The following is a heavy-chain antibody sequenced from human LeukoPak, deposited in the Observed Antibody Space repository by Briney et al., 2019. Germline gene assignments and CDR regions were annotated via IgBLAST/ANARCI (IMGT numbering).Heavy chain of an antibody. CDR2: IYYSGST. J-gene: IGHJ3*02. CDR3: ARVSGITMIVVVVKDPFDI. D-gene: IGHD3-22*01. CDR1: VGSISIYY. V-gene: IGHV4-59*01. Sequence: SETLSLTCTVSVGSISIYYWSWIPQPPGKGLEWIGYIYYSGSTNYKPSLKSRVTISVDTSKNQISLKLNSVTAADTAVYYCARVSGITMIVVVVKDPFDIWGQGTMVTVSS.